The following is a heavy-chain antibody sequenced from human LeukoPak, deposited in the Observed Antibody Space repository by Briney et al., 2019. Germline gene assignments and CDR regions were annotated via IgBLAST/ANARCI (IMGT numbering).Heavy chain of an antibody. J-gene: IGHJ4*02. D-gene: IGHD3-3*01. CDR2: IYYSGST. CDR1: GGSVSSGSYY. V-gene: IGHV4-61*01. CDR3: AREGPKLNYDFWSGYYYYFDY. Sequence: SETLSLTCTLSGGSVSSGSYYWSWIRHPPGKGLDWIGYIYYSGSTNYNPSLKSRVTISVDTSKNQFSLKLSSVTAADTAVYYCAREGPKLNYDFWSGYYYYFDYWGQGTLVTVSS.